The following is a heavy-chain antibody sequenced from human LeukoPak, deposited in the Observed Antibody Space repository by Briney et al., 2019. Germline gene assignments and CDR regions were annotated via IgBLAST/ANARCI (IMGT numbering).Heavy chain of an antibody. J-gene: IGHJ5*02. Sequence: SETLSLTCAVYGGSFSGYYWSWIRQPPGKGLEWIGEINHSGSTNYNPSLKSRVTISVDTSKNQFSLKLSSVTAADTAVYYCASPHYYDENSFDPWGQGTLVAVSS. CDR3: ASPHYYDENSFDP. V-gene: IGHV4-34*01. CDR2: INHSGST. CDR1: GGSFSGYY. D-gene: IGHD3-22*01.